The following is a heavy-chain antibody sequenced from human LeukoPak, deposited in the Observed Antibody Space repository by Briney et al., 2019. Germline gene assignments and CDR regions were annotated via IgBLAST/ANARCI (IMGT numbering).Heavy chain of an antibody. Sequence: GGSLRLSCAASGFTFSSYEMNWVRQAPAKGLEWVSYISSSGSTIYYADSVKGRFTISRDNAKNSLFLQMDSLRAEDTAVYYCARDWRSGSYLDYWGQGTLVTVSS. CDR3: ARDWRSGSYLDY. D-gene: IGHD6-25*01. CDR2: ISSSGSTI. J-gene: IGHJ4*02. CDR1: GFTFSSYE. V-gene: IGHV3-48*03.